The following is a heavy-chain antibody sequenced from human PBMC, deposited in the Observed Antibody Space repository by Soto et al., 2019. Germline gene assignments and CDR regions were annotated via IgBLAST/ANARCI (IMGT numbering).Heavy chain of an antibody. Sequence: EVQLVDSGGGLVKAGGSLRLSCAASGFTFSTYSMNWVRQAPGKGLEWVSSISNYNNNIYYADSVKGRFTISRDNAKNSRDRQMNGLGAEDTAGYDRAREAVVGVSAGGCDPWGQGTLVTVSS. CDR1: GFTFSTYS. D-gene: IGHD1-26*01. V-gene: IGHV3-21*01. CDR3: AREAVVGVSAGGCDP. CDR2: ISNYNNNI. J-gene: IGHJ5*02.